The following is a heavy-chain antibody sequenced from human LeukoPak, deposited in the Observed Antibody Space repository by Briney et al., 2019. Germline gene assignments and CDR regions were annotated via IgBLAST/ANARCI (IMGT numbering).Heavy chain of an antibody. CDR3: ARDCSSTSCYWDY. D-gene: IGHD2-2*01. J-gene: IGHJ4*02. Sequence: GGSLRLSCAASRFTFSDYYMSWIRQAPGKGLEWVSYISSSSSYTNYADSVKGRFTISRDNARNSLYLQMNSLRAEDTAVYFCARDCSSTSCYWDYWGQGTLATVSS. CDR1: RFTFSDYY. CDR2: ISSSSSYT. V-gene: IGHV3-11*06.